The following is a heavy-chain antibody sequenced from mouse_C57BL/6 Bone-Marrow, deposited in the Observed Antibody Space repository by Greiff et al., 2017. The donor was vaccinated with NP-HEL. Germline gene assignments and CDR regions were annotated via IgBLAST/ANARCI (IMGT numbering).Heavy chain of an antibody. D-gene: IGHD2-4*01. CDR3: ASLYYDYEDWYFDV. CDR1: EYEFPSHD. J-gene: IGHJ1*03. V-gene: IGHV5-2*01. CDR2: INSDGGST. Sequence: EVQVVESGGGLVQPGESLKLSCESNEYEFPSHDMSWVRKTPEKRLELVAAINSDGGSTYYPDTMERRFIISRDNTKKTLYLQMSSLRSEDTALYYCASLYYDYEDWYFDVWGTGTTVTVSS.